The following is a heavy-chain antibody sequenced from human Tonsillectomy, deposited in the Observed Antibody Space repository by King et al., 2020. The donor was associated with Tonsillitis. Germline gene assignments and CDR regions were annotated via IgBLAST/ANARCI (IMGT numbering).Heavy chain of an antibody. CDR2: ISYDGRNK. Sequence: VQLVESGGGVVQPGRSLRLSCAPSGFTFSSYGMHWVRQAPGKGLEWVAVISYDGRNKYYVDSVKGRFTISRDNSKNKLYQQMNSLRAEDTAVYYCARDRDDYIFDYWGQGTLVTVSS. J-gene: IGHJ4*02. D-gene: IGHD4/OR15-4a*01. CDR1: GFTFSSYG. CDR3: ARDRDDYIFDY. V-gene: IGHV3-33*05.